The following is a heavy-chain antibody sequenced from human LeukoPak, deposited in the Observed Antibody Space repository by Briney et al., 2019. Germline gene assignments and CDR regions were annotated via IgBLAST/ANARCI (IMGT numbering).Heavy chain of an antibody. CDR1: GFTFSSYA. D-gene: IGHD2-2*01. CDR3: ARVHVDIVVVPAARFTYYYYMDV. V-gene: IGHV3-7*01. CDR2: IKQDGSEK. J-gene: IGHJ6*03. Sequence: GGSLRLSCAASGFTFSSYAMNWVRQAPGKGLEWVANIKQDGSEKYYVDSVKGRFTISRDNAKNSLYLQMNSLRAEDTAVYYCARVHVDIVVVPAARFTYYYYMDVWGKGTTVTISS.